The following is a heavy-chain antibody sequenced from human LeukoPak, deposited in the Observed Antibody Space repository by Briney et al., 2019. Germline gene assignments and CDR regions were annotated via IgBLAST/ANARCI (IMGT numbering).Heavy chain of an antibody. Sequence: SETLSLTCTVSGGSISSRTYYWGWIRQSPGKGLEWIGSIHFGGNTFYNPSLKSRFTISVDTPKNQFSLNVSSVTAADTAVYYCARGQGTVTTHWGQGTLVTVSS. CDR2: IHFGGNT. D-gene: IGHD4-17*01. CDR1: GGSISSRTYY. V-gene: IGHV4-39*07. J-gene: IGHJ4*02. CDR3: ARGQGTVTTH.